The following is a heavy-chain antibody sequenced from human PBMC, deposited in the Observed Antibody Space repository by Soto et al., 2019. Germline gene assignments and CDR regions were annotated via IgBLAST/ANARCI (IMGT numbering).Heavy chain of an antibody. CDR2: LSDTGVSP. CDR1: GFTFSSYA. Sequence: EVQVLESGGGLVQPGGSLRLSCAGSGFTFSSYAMSWVRQAPGKGLEWVSALSDTGVSPYYADSVKGRFTISRDNSKNTLFLQMDSLRVEDTAIYYCAKMTSGSYGRNYGMDVWGQGTTVTVSS. J-gene: IGHJ6*02. D-gene: IGHD5-18*01. V-gene: IGHV3-23*01. CDR3: AKMTSGSYGRNYGMDV.